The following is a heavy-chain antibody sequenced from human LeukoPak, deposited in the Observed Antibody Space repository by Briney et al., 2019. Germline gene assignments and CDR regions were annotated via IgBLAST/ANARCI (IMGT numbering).Heavy chain of an antibody. V-gene: IGHV3-43*02. CDR2: ISGDGGST. CDR3: AKDPNYYGSGSYYLSRWWSHYYYGMDV. CDR1: GFTFDDYA. Sequence: GGSLRLSCAASGFTFDDYAMHWVRQAPGKGLEWVSLISGDGGSTYYADSVKGRFTISRDNSKNSLYLQMNSLRNEDTALYYCAKDPNYYGSGSYYLSRWWSHYYYGMDVWGQGTTVTVSS. J-gene: IGHJ6*02. D-gene: IGHD3-10*01.